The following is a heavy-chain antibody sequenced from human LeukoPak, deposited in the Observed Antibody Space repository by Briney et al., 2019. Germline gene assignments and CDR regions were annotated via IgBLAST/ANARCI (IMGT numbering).Heavy chain of an antibody. V-gene: IGHV1-2*02. D-gene: IGHD3-16*01. CDR2: INPNSGDT. Sequence: ASVKVSCKASGYNFTDYYMHWVRQAPGQGLEWMGWINPNSGDTNYAPKFQGRVSMTWDTSISTAYMELSRLRSDDTAVYYYTGGEGVGYWGQGTLVTVSS. CDR3: TGGEGVGY. CDR1: GYNFTDYY. J-gene: IGHJ4*02.